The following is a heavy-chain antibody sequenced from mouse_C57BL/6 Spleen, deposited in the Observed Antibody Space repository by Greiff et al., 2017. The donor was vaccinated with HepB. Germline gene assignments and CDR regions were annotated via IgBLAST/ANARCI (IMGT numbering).Heavy chain of an antibody. Sequence: EVQLQQSGPELVKPGASVKISCKASGYTFTDYYMNWVKQSHGKSLEWIGDINPNNGGTSYNQKFKGKATLTVDKSSSTAYMELRSLTSEDSAVYYCARGWDYVFAYWGQGTLVTVSA. CDR1: GYTFTDYY. CDR3: ARGWDYVFAY. CDR2: INPNNGGT. D-gene: IGHD2-4*01. J-gene: IGHJ3*01. V-gene: IGHV1-26*01.